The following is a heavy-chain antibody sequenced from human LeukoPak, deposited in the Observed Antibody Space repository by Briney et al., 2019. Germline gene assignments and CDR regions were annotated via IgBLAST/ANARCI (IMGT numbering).Heavy chain of an antibody. CDR1: GFTFSNCG. J-gene: IGHJ4*02. CDR2: ISYDGSDK. D-gene: IGHD4-23*01. Sequence: GGSLRLSCAASGFTFSNCGMSWVRQAPGKGLEWVAVISYDGSDKYYADSVKGRFTISRDNSKNTLYLQMNSLRAEDTAVYYCAKDITRYGGNAVDYWGQGTLVTVSS. CDR3: AKDITRYGGNAVDY. V-gene: IGHV3-30*18.